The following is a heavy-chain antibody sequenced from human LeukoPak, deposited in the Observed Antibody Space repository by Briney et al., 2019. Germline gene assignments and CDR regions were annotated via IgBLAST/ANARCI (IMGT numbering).Heavy chain of an antibody. J-gene: IGHJ4*02. CDR3: ARDRMIYDFGELHY. V-gene: IGHV1-8*03. CDR2: MNPNSGNT. Sequence: EASVKVSCKASGYTFTSYDINWVRQATGQGLEWMGWMNPNSGNTGYAQKFQGRVTITRNTSISTAYMELSSLRSEDTAVYYCARDRMIYDFGELHYWGQGTLVTVSS. D-gene: IGHD3-10*01. CDR1: GYTFTSYD.